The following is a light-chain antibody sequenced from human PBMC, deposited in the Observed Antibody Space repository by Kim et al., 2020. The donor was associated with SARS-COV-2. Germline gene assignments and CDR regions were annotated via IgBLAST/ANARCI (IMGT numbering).Light chain of an antibody. Sequence: SPGERAALFCRASESIGGALAWYQQKPGQAPRLLIYHASTRATGVPGRFSGSGFGTEFSLSISSLQSEDFAVYHCQQYNDWPPVTFGGGTKVDIK. CDR2: HAS. V-gene: IGKV3-15*01. CDR3: QQYNDWPPVT. CDR1: ESIGGA. J-gene: IGKJ4*01.